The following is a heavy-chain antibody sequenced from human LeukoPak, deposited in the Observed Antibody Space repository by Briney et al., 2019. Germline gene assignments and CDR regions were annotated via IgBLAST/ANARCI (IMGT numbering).Heavy chain of an antibody. CDR3: ARVMSVDTAVLDY. J-gene: IGHJ4*02. CDR2: TRQKANSYTT. V-gene: IGHV3-72*01. CDR1: GFTFSDHY. D-gene: IGHD5-18*01. Sequence: PGGSLRLSCAASGFTFSDHYMDWVRQAPGKGLEWIGRTRQKANSYTTEYAASVKGRFTISRDDSKNSLYLQMNSLETEDTAVYYCARVMSVDTAVLDYWGQGTLVTVSS.